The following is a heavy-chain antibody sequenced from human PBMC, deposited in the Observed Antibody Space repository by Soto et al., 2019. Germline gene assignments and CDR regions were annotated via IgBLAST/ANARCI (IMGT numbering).Heavy chain of an antibody. CDR1: GGSVSSGSYY. Sequence: KQSQTLSLTCTVSGGSVSSGSYYWSWIRQPPGKGLEWIGYIYYSGSTNYNPSLKSRVTISVDTSKNQFSLKLSSVTAADTAVYYCASRSDEVDTAMVGFDYWGQGTLVTVSS. V-gene: IGHV4-61*01. J-gene: IGHJ4*02. CDR2: IYYSGST. CDR3: ASRSDEVDTAMVGFDY. D-gene: IGHD5-18*01.